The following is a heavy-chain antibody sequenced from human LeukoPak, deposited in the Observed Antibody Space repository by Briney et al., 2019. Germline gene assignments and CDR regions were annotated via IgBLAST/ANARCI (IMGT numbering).Heavy chain of an antibody. Sequence: SETLSLTCAVSGGSISSGGYSWSWIRQPPGKGLEWIGYIYYSGSTYYNPSLKSRVTISVDTSKNQFSLKLSSVTAADTAVYYCARAGPGAAGGVGFDSWGQGTLVTVSS. CDR2: IYYSGST. J-gene: IGHJ4*02. D-gene: IGHD6-13*01. CDR3: ARAGPGAAGGVGFDS. CDR1: GGSISSGGYS. V-gene: IGHV4-30-2*05.